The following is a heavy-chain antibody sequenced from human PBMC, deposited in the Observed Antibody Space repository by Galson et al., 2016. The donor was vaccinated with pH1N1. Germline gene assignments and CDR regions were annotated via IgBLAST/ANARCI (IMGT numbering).Heavy chain of an antibody. CDR3: AKDKYSGFDDGAFDQ. CDR2: VSQDGTYK. J-gene: IGHJ4*02. V-gene: IGHV3-30*18. D-gene: IGHD5-12*01. Sequence: SLRLSCAASGFSFSNYGMHWVRQAPGKGLEWVAVVSQDGTYKDYADSVKGRFTISRDNSRRTLLLHMNSLRPEDTAVYYCAKDKYSGFDDGAFDQWGQGTLVTVSS. CDR1: GFSFSNYG.